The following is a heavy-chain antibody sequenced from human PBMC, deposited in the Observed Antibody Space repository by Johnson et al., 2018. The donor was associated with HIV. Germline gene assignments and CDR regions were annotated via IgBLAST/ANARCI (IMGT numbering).Heavy chain of an antibody. Sequence: QVLLVESGGGVVQTGRSLRLSCAASGFTFSSYAMHWVRQAPGEGLEWVAVISYDGNKTYYADSVKGRFTISRDNAKNSLYLQMNSLRAEDTALYYCARDLAYGDIVLVSAFDIWGQGTMVTVSS. V-gene: IGHV3-30*04. CDR2: ISYDGNKT. D-gene: IGHD2-8*02. CDR1: GFTFSSYA. J-gene: IGHJ3*02. CDR3: ARDLAYGDIVLVSAFDI.